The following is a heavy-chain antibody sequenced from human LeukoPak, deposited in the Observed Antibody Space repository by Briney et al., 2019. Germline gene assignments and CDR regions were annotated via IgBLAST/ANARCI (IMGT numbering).Heavy chain of an antibody. J-gene: IGHJ6*04. V-gene: IGHV3-30*18. CDR1: GFTFSSYA. Sequence: GGSLRLSCAASGFTFSSYAMHWVRQAPGKGLDWVALISYDGINKYYADSVKGRFTISRDNAKNSLYLQMNSLRAEDTAVYYCAELGITMIGGVWGKGTTVTISS. D-gene: IGHD3-10*02. CDR3: AELGITMIGGV. CDR2: ISYDGINK.